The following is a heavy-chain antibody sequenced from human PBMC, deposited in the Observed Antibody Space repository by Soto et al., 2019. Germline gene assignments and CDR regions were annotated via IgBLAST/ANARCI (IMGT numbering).Heavy chain of an antibody. Sequence: QVTVKESGPVLVKPTETLTLTCTVSGFSLSNAGLGVSWIRQPPGKALEWLAHIFSNDEKSYSKSLKSRLTISKDTSKSQVVLTMTNMDPVDTATYYCASTYSTSWYWFDPWGQGTLVTVSS. V-gene: IGHV2-26*04. CDR3: ASTYSTSWYWFDP. CDR1: GFSLSNAGLG. J-gene: IGHJ5*02. CDR2: IFSNDEK. D-gene: IGHD6-13*01.